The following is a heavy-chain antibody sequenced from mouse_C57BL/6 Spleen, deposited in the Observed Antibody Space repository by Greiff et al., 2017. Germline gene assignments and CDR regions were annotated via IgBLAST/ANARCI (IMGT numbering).Heavy chain of an antibody. J-gene: IGHJ3*01. CDR1: GFSLTSYG. Sequence: VKLLESGPGLVQPSQSLSITCTVSGFSLTSYGVHWVRQSPGKGLEWLGVIWSGGSTDYNAAFISRLSISKDNSKSQVFFKMNSLQADDTAIYYCARGGLGPFAYWGQGTLVTVSA. D-gene: IGHD4-1*01. CDR3: ARGGLGPFAY. V-gene: IGHV2-2*01. CDR2: IWSGGST.